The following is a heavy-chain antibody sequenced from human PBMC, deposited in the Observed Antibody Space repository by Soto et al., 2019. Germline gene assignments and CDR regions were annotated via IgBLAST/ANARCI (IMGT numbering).Heavy chain of an antibody. V-gene: IGHV4-31*02. Sequence: SETLSLTFTVSGGSISSGGYYWSWIRQHPGKGLEWIGYIYYSGSTHYNPSLESRVAISVDTSKNQFSLKLSSVTAADTAVYYCARDLGGFMNYYYGMDVWGQGTTVTVSS. CDR1: GGSISSGGYY. CDR3: ARDLGGFMNYYYGMDV. D-gene: IGHD3-16*01. J-gene: IGHJ6*02. CDR2: IYYSGST.